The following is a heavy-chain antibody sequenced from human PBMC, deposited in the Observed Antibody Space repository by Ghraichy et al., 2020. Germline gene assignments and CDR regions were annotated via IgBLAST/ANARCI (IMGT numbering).Heavy chain of an antibody. V-gene: IGHV3-23*01. CDR2: ISGGGGNT. CDR1: TFTLSNYA. CDR3: AKERVTIVGDYYYYNGMDV. J-gene: IGHJ6*02. D-gene: IGHD3-3*01. Sequence: LSLTCAASTFTLSNYAMSWVRQAPGKGLEWVSAISGGGGNTYYADSVQGRFIISRDKSKNTLYLQMDSLRAEDTAVYYGAKERVTIVGDYYYYNGMDVWGQGTTVTVSS.